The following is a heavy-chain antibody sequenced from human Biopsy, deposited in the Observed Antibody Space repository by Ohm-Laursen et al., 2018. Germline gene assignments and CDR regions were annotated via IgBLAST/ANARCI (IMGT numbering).Heavy chain of an antibody. D-gene: IGHD4-23*01. V-gene: IGHV4-59*11. J-gene: IGHJ4*02. CDR2: ISYTGCT. CDR1: GGSFTGHY. Sequence: TLSLTCTVSGGSFTGHYWSWIRQPPGKGLEWIGYISYTGCTSYNASLKSRVTISVDTSRNHFSLRLSSLTAADTAVYYCARGSNDFGGLYFPRWGQGTLLTVSS. CDR3: ARGSNDFGGLYFPR.